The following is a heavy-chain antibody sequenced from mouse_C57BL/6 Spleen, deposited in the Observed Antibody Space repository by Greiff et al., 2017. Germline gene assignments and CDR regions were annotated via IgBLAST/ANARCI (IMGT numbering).Heavy chain of an antibody. J-gene: IGHJ2*01. CDR3: ARWGTGTFDY. CDR1: GYTFTSYW. D-gene: IGHD4-1*01. Sequence: QVQLQQPGAELVMPGASVKLSCKASGYTFTSYWMHWVKQRPGQGLEWIGEIDPSDSYTNYNQKFKGKSTLTVDKSSSTAYMQLRSLTSEDSAVYYCARWGTGTFDYWGQGTTLTVSS. V-gene: IGHV1-69*01. CDR2: IDPSDSYT.